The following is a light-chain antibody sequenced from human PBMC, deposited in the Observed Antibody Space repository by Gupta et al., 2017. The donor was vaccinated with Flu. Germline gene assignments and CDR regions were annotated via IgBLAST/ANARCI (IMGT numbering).Light chain of an antibody. CDR2: WAS. V-gene: IGKV4-1*01. J-gene: IGKJ2*01. CDR1: QSVLYSSNNKNY. Sequence: DIVMTQSPDSLAVSLGERATIHCKSSQSVLYSSNNKNYLAWYQQKPGQPPKLLIYWASTRESGVPERFSGSGSGTDFTLTINSLQAEDVAVYYCQQYYSTPPYTFGQGTKVEIK. CDR3: QQYYSTPPYT.